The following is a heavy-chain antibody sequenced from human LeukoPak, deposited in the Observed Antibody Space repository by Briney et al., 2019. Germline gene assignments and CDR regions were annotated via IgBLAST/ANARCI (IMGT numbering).Heavy chain of an antibody. V-gene: IGHV3-23*01. CDR1: GFTFSSYA. Sequence: GGSLRLSCAASGFTFSSYAMSWVRQAPGKGLEWVSTISGSGYSTYYPDSVKGRFTISRDNSKNTLYLQMNSLRADDTAVYYCAGRYCSSTSCFYYYYYMDVWGKGTTVTVSS. D-gene: IGHD2-2*01. CDR2: ISGSGYST. J-gene: IGHJ6*03. CDR3: AGRYCSSTSCFYYYYYMDV.